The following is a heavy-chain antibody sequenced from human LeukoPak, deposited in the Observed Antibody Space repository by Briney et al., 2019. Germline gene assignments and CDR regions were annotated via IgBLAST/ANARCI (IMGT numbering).Heavy chain of an antibody. CDR2: LGGSGEYK. D-gene: IGHD2-2*01. CDR1: GFRFTDYS. CDR3: VKDRPCETCMPMDA. J-gene: IGHJ6*02. Sequence: GGSLRLSCAASGFRFTDYSMSWVRQAPGKGLEWVAGLGGSGEYKYYADSVKGRFTISRDNSKDTVSLQMNSLRAEDSAIYFCVKDRPCETCMPMDAWGQGTTVTVSS. V-gene: IGHV3-23*01.